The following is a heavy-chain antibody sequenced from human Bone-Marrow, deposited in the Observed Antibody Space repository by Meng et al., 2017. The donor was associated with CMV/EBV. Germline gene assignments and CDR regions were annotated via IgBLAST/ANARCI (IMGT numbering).Heavy chain of an antibody. CDR2: ISSSSSYI. CDR1: GFTFRSYS. J-gene: IGHJ4*02. V-gene: IGHV3-21*01. Sequence: GESLKISCAASGFTFRSYSMNWVRQAPGKGLEWVSSISSSSSYIYYADSVKGRFTISRDNARNSLYLQMNSLRADDTALYFCARHEAVYYFDLWGQGTLVTVSS. CDR3: ARHEAVYYFDL.